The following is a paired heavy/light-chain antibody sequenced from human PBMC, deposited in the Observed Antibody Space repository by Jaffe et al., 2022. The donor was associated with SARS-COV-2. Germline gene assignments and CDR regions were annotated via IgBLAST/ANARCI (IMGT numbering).Heavy chain of an antibody. CDR1: GYPFSDYW. V-gene: IGHV5-51*01. Sequence: EVQLVQSGAEVKKPGESLRISCTGSGYPFSDYWIAWVRQKPGKGLEWMGMIYPDDSQTKYSPSLQGQVTFSADKSISTAYLQWSSLKASDTAMYYCARRTGDLPSVWFDPWGQGTLVTVSS. CDR2: IYPDDSQT. J-gene: IGHJ5*02. D-gene: IGHD3-10*01. CDR3: ARRTGDLPSVWFDP.
Light chain of an antibody. CDR2: EVS. Sequence: QSALTQPASVSGSPGQSITISCTGTTSDISGYNYVSWYQQHPGKVPKVIIYEVSNRPSGVPDRFSGSKSGSTASLTISGLQTEDEADYYCSSYRTSNTWVFGGGTKVTVL. CDR1: TSDISGYNY. CDR3: SSYRTSNTWV. V-gene: IGLV2-14*01. J-gene: IGLJ3*02.